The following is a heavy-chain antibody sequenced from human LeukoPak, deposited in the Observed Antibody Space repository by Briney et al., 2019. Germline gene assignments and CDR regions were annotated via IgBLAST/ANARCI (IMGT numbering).Heavy chain of an antibody. CDR2: IKQDGSEK. J-gene: IGHJ4*02. CDR1: GFTFSSCW. CDR3: ATDVRGVIKY. Sequence: GGSLRLSCAASGFTFSSCWMSWVRQAPGKGLEWVANIKQDGSEKYYVDSVKGRFTISRDNAKNSLYLQMNSLRAEDTAVYYCATDVRGVIKYWGQGTLVTVSS. V-gene: IGHV3-7*01. D-gene: IGHD3-10*01.